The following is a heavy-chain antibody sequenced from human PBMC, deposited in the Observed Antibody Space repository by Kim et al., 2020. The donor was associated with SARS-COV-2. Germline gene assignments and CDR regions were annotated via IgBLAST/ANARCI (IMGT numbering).Heavy chain of an antibody. CDR3: AGASDTAMVRGAFDI. J-gene: IGHJ3*02. V-gene: IGHV4-59*01. D-gene: IGHD5-18*01. Sequence: PSLKSRVTISVDTSKNQFSLKLSSVTAADTAVYYCAGASDTAMVRGAFDIWGQGTMVTVSS.